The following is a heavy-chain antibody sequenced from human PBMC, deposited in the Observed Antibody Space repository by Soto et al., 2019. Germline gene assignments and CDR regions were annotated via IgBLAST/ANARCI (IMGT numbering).Heavy chain of an antibody. J-gene: IGHJ6*02. Sequence: QIQLVQYGAEVKKAGASVKVSCKASGYTFTNYGISWVRQALGQGLEWMGWISAYNDNTNYAQKFQGRVTLTTDTSTRTASMELRSLTSDDTAVYYCAREGYYYGSGSYSPPRYYGMDVWGQGTTVTVFS. CDR2: ISAYNDNT. D-gene: IGHD3-10*01. V-gene: IGHV1-18*01. CDR3: AREGYYYGSGSYSPPRYYGMDV. CDR1: GYTFTNYG.